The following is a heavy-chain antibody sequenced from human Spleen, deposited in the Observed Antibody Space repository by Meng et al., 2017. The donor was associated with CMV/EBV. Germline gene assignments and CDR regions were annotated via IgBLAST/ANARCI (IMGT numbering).Heavy chain of an antibody. V-gene: IGHV1-2*02. D-gene: IGHD2-15*01. J-gene: IGHJ6*02. CDR1: GYTFSAYY. Sequence: ASVKVSCKASGYTFSAYYMHWVRQAHGQGLEWVGWINPKSGDTKFAQRFQGRVTMTRDTSITTAYMELSRLRSADMALYYCARVKRYCTGGSCSSTGYYGMDVWGQGTTVTVSS. CDR3: ARVKRYCTGGSCSSTGYYGMDV. CDR2: INPKSGDT.